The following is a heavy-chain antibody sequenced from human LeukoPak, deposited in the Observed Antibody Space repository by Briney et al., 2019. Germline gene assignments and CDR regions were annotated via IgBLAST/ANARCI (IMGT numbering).Heavy chain of an antibody. Sequence: GGSLRLSCAASGFTFSSYAMSWARQAPGKGLEWVSAISGSGGSTYYADSVKGRFTISRDNSKNTLYLQMNSLRAEDTAVYYCAKDRWGSSWKSYFDYWGQGTLVTVSS. CDR1: GFTFSSYA. D-gene: IGHD6-13*01. CDR2: ISGSGGST. CDR3: AKDRWGSSWKSYFDY. V-gene: IGHV3-23*01. J-gene: IGHJ4*02.